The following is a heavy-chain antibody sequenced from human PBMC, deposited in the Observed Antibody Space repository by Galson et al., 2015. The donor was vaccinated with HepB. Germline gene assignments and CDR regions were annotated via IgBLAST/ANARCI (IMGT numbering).Heavy chain of an antibody. CDR1: GYTLTELS. J-gene: IGHJ4*02. D-gene: IGHD4-23*01. Sequence: SVKVSCKVSGYTLTELSMHWVRQAPGKGLEWMGGFDPEDGETIYAQKFQGRVTMTEDTSTDTAYMELSSLRSEDTAVYYCAKESGAVYGGNSGSSIDYWGQGTLVTVSS. CDR2: FDPEDGET. V-gene: IGHV1-24*01. CDR3: AKESGAVYGGNSGSSIDY.